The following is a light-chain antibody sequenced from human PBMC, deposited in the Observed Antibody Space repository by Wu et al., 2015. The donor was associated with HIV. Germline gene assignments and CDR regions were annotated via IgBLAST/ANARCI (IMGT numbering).Light chain of an antibody. CDR3: QQYNNWPLT. Sequence: EIVLTQFPVTLSLSPGERATLSCRASQSVSSHLAWYQQKPGQAPRLLIYDASNRATDIPARFSGSGSGTDFTLTISSLEPEDFAIYYCQQYNNWPLTFGQGTRLEIK. CDR2: DAS. CDR1: QSVSSH. J-gene: IGKJ5*01. V-gene: IGKV3-11*01.